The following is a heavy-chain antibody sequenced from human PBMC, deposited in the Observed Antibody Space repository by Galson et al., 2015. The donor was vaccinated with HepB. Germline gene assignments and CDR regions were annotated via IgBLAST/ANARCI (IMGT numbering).Heavy chain of an antibody. CDR3: ARTWLQLDY. CDR2: ISGGGGST. Sequence: LRLSCAASGFTFSTYAMSWVRQAPGKGLEWVSAISGGGGSTYYSDSVKGRFTISRDNFKNMLYLQLNSLTAEDTAVYYCARTWLQLDYWGQETLVTVSS. CDR1: GFTFSTYA. J-gene: IGHJ4*02. D-gene: IGHD5-18*01. V-gene: IGHV3-23*01.